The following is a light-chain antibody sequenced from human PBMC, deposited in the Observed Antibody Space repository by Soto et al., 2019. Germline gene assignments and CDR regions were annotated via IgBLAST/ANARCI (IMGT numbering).Light chain of an antibody. Sequence: IQMTQSPSALSASVGDRVTITCRASQSISSYLNWYQQKPGKAPKLLIYAASSLQSGVPSTFSGSGSGTDFTLTISILQPEDFATYYCQQSYSTPPITFGQGTRLAVK. V-gene: IGKV1-39*01. CDR3: QQSYSTPPIT. CDR1: QSISSY. J-gene: IGKJ5*01. CDR2: AAS.